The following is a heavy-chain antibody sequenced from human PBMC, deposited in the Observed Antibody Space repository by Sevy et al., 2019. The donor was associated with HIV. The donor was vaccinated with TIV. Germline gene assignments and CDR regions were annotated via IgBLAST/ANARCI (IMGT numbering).Heavy chain of an antibody. CDR3: AREGQWLPDY. Sequence: GGSLRLSCAASGFTFSSSSMNWVRQAPGKGLEWVSSISSSSSYIYYADSVKGRFTISRDNAKNSLYLQMNSLIAEDTAVYYCAREGQWLPDYWGQGTLVTVSS. CDR2: ISSSSSYI. J-gene: IGHJ4*02. CDR1: GFTFSSSS. D-gene: IGHD6-19*01. V-gene: IGHV3-21*01.